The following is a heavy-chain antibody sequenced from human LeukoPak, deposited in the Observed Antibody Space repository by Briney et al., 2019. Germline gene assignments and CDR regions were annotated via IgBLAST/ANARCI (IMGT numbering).Heavy chain of an antibody. D-gene: IGHD4-23*01. CDR2: INTDGSST. CDR1: GFTFSSYW. Sequence: GGSLRLSCAASGFTFSSYWMHWVRQAPGKGLVWVSRINTDGSSTSYADSVKGRFTISRDNSKNTLYLQMNSLRAEDTAVYYCAKMGPTTVVTALDYWGQGTLVTVSS. J-gene: IGHJ4*02. CDR3: AKMGPTTVVTALDY. V-gene: IGHV3-74*01.